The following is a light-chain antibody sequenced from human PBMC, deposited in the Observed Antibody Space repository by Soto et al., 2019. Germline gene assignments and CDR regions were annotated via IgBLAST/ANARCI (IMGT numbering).Light chain of an antibody. V-gene: IGLV1-40*01. Sequence: QSVLTQPPSVSGAPGQRVTISCTGSSSNIGAGYDVHWYQQLPGTAPKLLIYGNSNRPSGVPDRFSGSKSGTSASLAITGLHAEHEADYYCQSYDSSLSGVVFGGETKLTVL. CDR1: SSNIGAGYD. CDR3: QSYDSSLSGVV. CDR2: GNS. J-gene: IGLJ2*01.